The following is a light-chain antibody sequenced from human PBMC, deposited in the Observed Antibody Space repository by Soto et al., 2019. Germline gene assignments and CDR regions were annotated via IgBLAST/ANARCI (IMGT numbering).Light chain of an antibody. CDR2: EFN. Sequence: QSALTQPASVSGSPGQSITISCTGTNSDVGTYILVSWYQQHPGNAPQLMTYEFNKRPSGVSDRFSGSKSGNTASLTISGLQAEDEADYYCCAYAGSQNYVFGNGTKVTVL. V-gene: IGLV2-23*02. J-gene: IGLJ1*01. CDR3: CAYAGSQNYV. CDR1: NSDVGTYIL.